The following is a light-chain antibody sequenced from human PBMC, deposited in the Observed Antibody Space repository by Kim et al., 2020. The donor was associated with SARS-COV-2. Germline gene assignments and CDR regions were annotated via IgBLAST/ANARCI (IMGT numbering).Light chain of an antibody. J-gene: IGKJ2*02. CDR3: QQYNNWPST. Sequence: SVSPGERATLSCRASQSVSSNLVWYQQKPGQAPRLLIYGASTRATGIPARFSGSGSGTEFTLTISSLQSEDFAVYYCQQYNNWPSTFGQGTKLEI. CDR1: QSVSSN. V-gene: IGKV3-15*01. CDR2: GAS.